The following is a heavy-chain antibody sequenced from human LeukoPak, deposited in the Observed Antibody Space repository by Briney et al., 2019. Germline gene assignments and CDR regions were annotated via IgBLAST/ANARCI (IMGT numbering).Heavy chain of an antibody. CDR3: AKGNNYYASGSYYFHH. CDR1: GGSISSYY. CDR2: IYYSGST. Sequence: PSETLSLTCTVSGGSISSYYWSWIRQPPGKGLEWIGYIYYSGSTNYNPSLKSRVTISLDTSKNQFSLKLSSVTAADTAVYYCAKGNNYYASGSYYFHHWGQGTLVTVSS. V-gene: IGHV4-59*01. D-gene: IGHD3-10*01. J-gene: IGHJ1*01.